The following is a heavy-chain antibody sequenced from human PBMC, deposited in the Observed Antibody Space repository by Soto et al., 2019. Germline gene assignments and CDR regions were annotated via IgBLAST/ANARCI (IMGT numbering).Heavy chain of an antibody. CDR1: GFTFSSYA. J-gene: IGHJ3*02. CDR3: ANLYYYDSSGYPTDAFDI. V-gene: IGHV3-23*01. D-gene: IGHD3-22*01. Sequence: GGSLRLSCAASGFTFSSYAMSWVRQAPGKGLEWVSAISGSGGSTYYADSVKGRFTISRDNSKNTLYLQMNSLRAEDTAVYYCANLYYYDSSGYPTDAFDIWGQGTMVTVSS. CDR2: ISGSGGST.